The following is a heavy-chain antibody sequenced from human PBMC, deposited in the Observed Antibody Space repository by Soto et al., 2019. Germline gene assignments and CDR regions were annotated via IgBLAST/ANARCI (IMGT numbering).Heavy chain of an antibody. CDR3: ARDPVDGYAFFDN. CDR1: GGSFSGYY. J-gene: IGHJ5*02. Sequence: SETLSLTCAVYGGSFSGYYWSWIRQPPGKGLEWIGYIFYSGSTNYNPSLTSRVTISVDMSEKQSSLKLTSVTAAATAVYWCARDPVDGYAFFDNWGKAAQVSVAS. D-gene: IGHD5-12*01. V-gene: IGHV4-59*01. CDR2: IFYSGST.